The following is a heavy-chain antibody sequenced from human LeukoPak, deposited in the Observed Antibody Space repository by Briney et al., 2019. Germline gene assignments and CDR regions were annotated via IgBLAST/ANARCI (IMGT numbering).Heavy chain of an antibody. CDR1: GYTFTSYY. Sequence: ASVKVSCKASGYTFTSYYMHWVRQAPGQGLEWMGIINPSGGSTSYAQKFQGRVTMTRDTSTSTVYMELSSLGSEDTAVYYCARAPGPHYDFWSGYYPNPYYYYGMDVWGQGTTVTVSS. D-gene: IGHD3-3*01. V-gene: IGHV1-46*01. J-gene: IGHJ6*02. CDR3: ARAPGPHYDFWSGYYPNPYYYYGMDV. CDR2: INPSGGST.